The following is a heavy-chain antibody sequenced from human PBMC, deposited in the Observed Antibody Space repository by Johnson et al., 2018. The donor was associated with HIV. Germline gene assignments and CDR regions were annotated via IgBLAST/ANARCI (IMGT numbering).Heavy chain of an antibody. Sequence: QVQLVESGGCVVQPGRSLRLSCAASGFTFSQFAMHWVRQAPGKGLEWVAIISYDGSDKYYVDSVKGRFTISRDNSKNTLYLQMNSLRTEDTAVYYCAKHSSGYRDAFDIWGQGTMVTVSS. CDR2: ISYDGSDK. CDR3: AKHSSGYRDAFDI. CDR1: GFTFSQFA. D-gene: IGHD3-22*01. V-gene: IGHV3-30*04. J-gene: IGHJ3*02.